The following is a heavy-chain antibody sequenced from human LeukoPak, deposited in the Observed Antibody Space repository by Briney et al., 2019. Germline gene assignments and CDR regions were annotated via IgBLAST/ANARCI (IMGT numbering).Heavy chain of an antibody. J-gene: IGHJ4*02. D-gene: IGHD3-10*01. Sequence: GRSLTLSCAASGFILSTYPMHWVRQAPGKEVEGVALICHDASHTFYTDSMKGRFTISRDNSQITVYLQMNSLGGEDTAVYYCAREIFGSGSYPDYWGQGTLVTVPS. CDR2: ICHDASHT. CDR3: AREIFGSGSYPDY. CDR1: GFILSTYP. V-gene: IGHV3-33*08.